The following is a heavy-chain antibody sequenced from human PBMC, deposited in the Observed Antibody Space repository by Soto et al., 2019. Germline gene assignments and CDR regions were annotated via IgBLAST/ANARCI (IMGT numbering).Heavy chain of an antibody. Sequence: MQSGPEERRPGASVTVSCKASGYAFTHYFIHWVRRAPGQGLEWMGYINPKSGDTNYSHTFRGRVSMTRDTSTHTANMVQSSLKSDATAAYYFARVPGHKNSRGDFCGHGTPITVSS. CDR3: ARVPGHKNSRGDF. D-gene: IGHD1-7*01. V-gene: IGHV1-2*02. CDR2: INPKSGDT. J-gene: IGHJ4*01. CDR1: GYAFTHYF.